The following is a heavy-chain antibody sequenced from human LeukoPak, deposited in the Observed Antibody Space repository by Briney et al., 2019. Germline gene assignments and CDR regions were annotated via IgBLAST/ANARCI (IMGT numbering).Heavy chain of an antibody. Sequence: SETLSLTCTVSGDSISTYYWSWIRQPPGKGLEWIGYMYYSGSTNYNPSLKSRVTISLDTPKNQFSLRLNSVTAADTTVYYCARGVAGYGPYDYWGQGTLVTVSS. D-gene: IGHD5-12*01. V-gene: IGHV4-59*01. CDR3: ARGVAGYGPYDY. CDR2: MYYSGST. CDR1: GDSISTYY. J-gene: IGHJ4*02.